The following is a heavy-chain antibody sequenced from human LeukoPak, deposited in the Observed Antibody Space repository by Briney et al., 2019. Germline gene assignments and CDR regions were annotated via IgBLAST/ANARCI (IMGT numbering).Heavy chain of an antibody. V-gene: IGHV3-23*01. CDR1: GFTFSSYA. D-gene: IGHD6-13*01. J-gene: IGHJ4*02. CDR2: ISGSGGST. CDR3: AKNDAIIAAAGIDY. Sequence: GRSLRLSCAASGFTFSSYAMSWVRQAPGKGLEWVSAISGSGGSTYYADSVKGRFTISRDNSKNTLYLQMNSLRAEDTAVYYCAKNDAIIAAAGIDYWGQGTLVTVSS.